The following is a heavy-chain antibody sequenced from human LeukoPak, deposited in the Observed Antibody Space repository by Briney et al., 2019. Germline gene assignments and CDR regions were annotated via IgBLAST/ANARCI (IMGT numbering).Heavy chain of an antibody. V-gene: IGHV1-8*02. D-gene: IGHD3-3*01. Sequence: GASVKVSCKASGYIFTDYYMHWVRQATGQGLEWMGWMNPNSGNTGYAQKFQGRVTMTRNTSISTAYMELSRLRSDDTAVYYCARDPGFFGAYNWFDPWGQGTLVTVSS. CDR3: ARDPGFFGAYNWFDP. CDR2: MNPNSGNT. CDR1: GYIFTDYY. J-gene: IGHJ5*02.